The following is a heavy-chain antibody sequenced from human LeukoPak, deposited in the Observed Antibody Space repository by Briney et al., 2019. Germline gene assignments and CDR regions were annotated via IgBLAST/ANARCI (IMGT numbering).Heavy chain of an antibody. CDR3: ARGGAGSNFDY. J-gene: IGHJ4*02. CDR1: GGSISSYY. V-gene: IGHV4-59*01. D-gene: IGHD6-19*01. Sequence: SETLSLTCTGSGGSISSYYWSWIRQPPGKGLEWIGYISYSGSTDYNPSLKSRVTMSVDTSKNQFSLRLSSVTAADTAVYYCARGGAGSNFDYWGQGTLVTVSS. CDR2: ISYSGST.